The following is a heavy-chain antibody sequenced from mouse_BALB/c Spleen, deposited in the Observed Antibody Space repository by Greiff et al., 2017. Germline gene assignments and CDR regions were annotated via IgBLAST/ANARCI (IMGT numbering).Heavy chain of an antibody. CDR1: GYTFTEYI. V-gene: IGHV1-62-2*01. J-gene: IGHJ3*01. CDR2: FYPGSGSI. Sequence: VQLQQSGAGLVKPGASVKLSCKASGYTFTEYIIHWVKQRPGQGLEWIGWFYPGSGSIKYNEKFKDEATLTADKSSSTVYMELSRLTSEDSAVYFCARDEAYYGSYVLAWFAYWGQGTLVTGSA. D-gene: IGHD2-10*01. CDR3: ARDEAYYGSYVLAWFAY.